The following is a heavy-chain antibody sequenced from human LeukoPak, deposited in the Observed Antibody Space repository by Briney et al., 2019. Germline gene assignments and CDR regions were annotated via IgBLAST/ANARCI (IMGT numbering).Heavy chain of an antibody. CDR2: INHSGST. J-gene: IGHJ4*02. CDR1: GGSFSGYY. D-gene: IGHD6-19*01. V-gene: IGHV4-34*01. Sequence: KTSETLSLTCAVYGGSFSGYYWSWIRQPPGKGLEWIGEINHSGSTNYNPSLKSRVTISVDTSKDQFSLKLSSVTAADTAVYYCARDYQSIAVAGSDYWGQGTLVTVSS. CDR3: ARDYQSIAVAGSDY.